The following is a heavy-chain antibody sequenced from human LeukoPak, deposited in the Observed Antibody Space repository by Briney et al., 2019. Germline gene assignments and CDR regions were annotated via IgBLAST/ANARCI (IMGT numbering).Heavy chain of an antibody. V-gene: IGHV4-34*01. CDR2: INHSGST. CDR1: GGSFSDYY. J-gene: IGHJ4*02. D-gene: IGHD6-19*01. CDR3: ARGLDSSGDY. Sequence: SETLSLTCAVYGGSFSDYYWSWIRQPPGKGLEWIGEINHSGSTNYNPSLKSRVTISVDTSKNQFSLELSSVTAADTAVYYCARGLDSSGDYWGQGTLVTVSS.